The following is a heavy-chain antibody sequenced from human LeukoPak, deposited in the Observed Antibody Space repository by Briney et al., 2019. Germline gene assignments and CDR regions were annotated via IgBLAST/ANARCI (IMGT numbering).Heavy chain of an antibody. J-gene: IGHJ4*02. CDR1: GFTFSDAW. CDR3: AKDPHRGSYSPPSGDY. V-gene: IGHV3-15*01. D-gene: IGHD1-26*01. Sequence: GGSLRLSCVASGFTFSDAWMSWVRQAPGKGLEWVGRIKSKIDGGTIDYGAPVKGRFTISRDDSRNTLYLQMNSLRAEDTAVYYCAKDPHRGSYSPPSGDYWGQGTLVTVSS. CDR2: IKSKIDGGTI.